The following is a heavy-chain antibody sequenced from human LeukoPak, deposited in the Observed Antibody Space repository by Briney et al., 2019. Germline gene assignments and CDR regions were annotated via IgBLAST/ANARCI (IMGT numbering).Heavy chain of an antibody. CDR3: ARDLVTVTKGFDI. V-gene: IGHV4-59*11. J-gene: IGHJ3*02. Sequence: PSETLSLTCTVSGDSFSSHYWTWIRQPPGKGLEWIGYISYIGSTNYNPSLNSRVTISIDTSKNQFSLKLTSVTAADTAVYYCARDLVTVTKGFDIWGQGTMVSVSS. CDR2: ISYIGST. CDR1: GDSFSSHY. D-gene: IGHD4-17*01.